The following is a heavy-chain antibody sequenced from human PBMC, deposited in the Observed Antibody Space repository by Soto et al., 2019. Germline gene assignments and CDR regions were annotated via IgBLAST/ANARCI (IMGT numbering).Heavy chain of an antibody. CDR2: IYYSGST. J-gene: IGHJ4*02. Sequence: SETLSLTCTVSGGSISSYYWSWIRQHPGKGLEWIGYIYYSGSTYYNPSLKSRVTISVDTSKNQFSLKLSSVTAADTAVYYCARSSDYGDYVGIDYFDYWGQGTLVTVSS. D-gene: IGHD4-17*01. CDR3: ARSSDYGDYVGIDYFDY. V-gene: IGHV4-59*06. CDR1: GGSISSYY.